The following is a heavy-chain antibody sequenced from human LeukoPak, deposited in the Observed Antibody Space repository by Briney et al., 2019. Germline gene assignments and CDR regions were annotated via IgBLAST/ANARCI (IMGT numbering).Heavy chain of an antibody. CDR1: GYTFTSYY. V-gene: IGHV1-46*01. J-gene: IGHJ5*02. D-gene: IGHD6-19*01. CDR3: ARDHGWGSTRGYWFDP. Sequence: ASVKVSCKASGYTFTSYYMHWVRQAPGQGLEWMGIINPSGGSTSYAQKFQGRVTMTRDMSTSTVYMELSSLRSEDTAVYYCARDHGWGSTRGYWFDPWGQGTLVTVSS. CDR2: INPSGGST.